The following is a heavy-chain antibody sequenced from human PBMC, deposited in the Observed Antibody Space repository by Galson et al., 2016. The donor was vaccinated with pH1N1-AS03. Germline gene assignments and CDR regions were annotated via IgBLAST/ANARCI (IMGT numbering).Heavy chain of an antibody. CDR2: IPYDGNNK. Sequence: SLRLSCAASGLSFSSYGMHWARQAPGQGLEWVAFIPYDGNNKYYSDSVKGRFTISRDNSKNTVYPQMNSLIAEDTAVYYCAKDHSNFYGMDVWGQGTTVTVSS. D-gene: IGHD4-11*01. CDR3: AKDHSNFYGMDV. V-gene: IGHV3-30*02. J-gene: IGHJ6*02. CDR1: GLSFSSYG.